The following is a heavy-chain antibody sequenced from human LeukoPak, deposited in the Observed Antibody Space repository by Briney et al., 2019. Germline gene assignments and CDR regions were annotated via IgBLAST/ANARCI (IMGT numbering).Heavy chain of an antibody. D-gene: IGHD3-10*01. Sequence: SETLSLTCTLSGGSISSSSYYWGWIRQPPGKGLGWNGSIYYSGSTYYNPSLKSRVTISVDTSKNQFSLKLSSVTAADTAVYYCARHSGNYGSDSDYWGQGTLVTVSS. CDR1: GGSISSSSYY. CDR2: IYYSGST. V-gene: IGHV4-39*01. J-gene: IGHJ4*02. CDR3: ARHSGNYGSDSDY.